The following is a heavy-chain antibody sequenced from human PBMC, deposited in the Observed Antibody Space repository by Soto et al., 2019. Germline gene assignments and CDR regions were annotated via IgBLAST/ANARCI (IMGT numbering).Heavy chain of an antibody. V-gene: IGHV3-23*01. D-gene: IGHD6-13*01. CDR2: IGTGGAST. Sequence: EAQLLDSGGGSVKPGGSLRLSCAASGFTFSSYDMSWIRQAPGKGLEWISGIGTGGASTYYVDSVKGRFTISRDNAKNTQDLRMKSLRVEVTALDYCARNGKYSTDGFDFWGQGTMVTVSS. J-gene: IGHJ3*01. CDR1: GFTFSSYD. CDR3: ARNGKYSTDGFDF.